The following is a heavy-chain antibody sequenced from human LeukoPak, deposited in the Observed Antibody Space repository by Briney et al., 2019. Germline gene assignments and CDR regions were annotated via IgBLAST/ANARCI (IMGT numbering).Heavy chain of an antibody. Sequence: GGSLRLSCAASGFTFSSYAMSWVREAPGKGVEGISFISGSGGSTYYDDSVKGRFSISKDNSKNTLYLQMNSLRAEDTAVYYCAKTAELRRLRLINFDYWGQGTLVTVSS. D-gene: IGHD5-12*01. V-gene: IGHV3-23*01. J-gene: IGHJ4*02. CDR1: GFTFSSYA. CDR2: ISGSGGST. CDR3: AKTAELRRLRLINFDY.